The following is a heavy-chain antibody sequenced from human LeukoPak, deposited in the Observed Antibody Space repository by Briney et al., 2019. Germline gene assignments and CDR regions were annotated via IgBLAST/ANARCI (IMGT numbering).Heavy chain of an antibody. J-gene: IGHJ5*02. CDR3: ARSSMVVAATPRFDP. Sequence: PSETLSLTCTVSGGSISSGDYYWSWIRQPPWKGLEWIGYIYYSGSSFYNPSLKSRLTISVDTSKNHFSLNLSSVTAADTAVYYCARSSMVVAATPRFDPWGQRTLVTVSS. CDR1: GGSISSGDYY. D-gene: IGHD2-15*01. CDR2: IYYSGSS. V-gene: IGHV4-30-4*08.